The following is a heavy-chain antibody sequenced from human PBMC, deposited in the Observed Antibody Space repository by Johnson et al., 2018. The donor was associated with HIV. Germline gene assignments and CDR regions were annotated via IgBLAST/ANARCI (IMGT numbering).Heavy chain of an antibody. Sequence: EVQLVESGGGLVQPGGSLRLSCAASGFTFSSYWMSWVRQAPGKGLEWVANIKQDGSEKYYVDSVKGRFTISRDNAKNSLYLQMNSLRAEDTAVYYFARDEGAVRRGAKGALDIGGQGTMVTVSS. CDR3: ARDEGAVRRGAKGALDI. J-gene: IGHJ3*02. V-gene: IGHV3-7*05. D-gene: IGHD6-6*01. CDR1: GFTFSSYW. CDR2: IKQDGSEK.